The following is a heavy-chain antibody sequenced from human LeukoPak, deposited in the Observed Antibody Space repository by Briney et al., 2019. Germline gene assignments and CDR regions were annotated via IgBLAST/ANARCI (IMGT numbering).Heavy chain of an antibody. Sequence: PGGSLRLSCAASGFTFSDYALGWVRQAPGRGLEWVATLSGSGAGTYYSDSVQGRFTISRDNSKRTLFLQMNSLRAEDTAVYYCAKEREEQRSPGRLGGQGTLVTVSS. J-gene: IGHJ4*02. CDR1: GFTFSDYA. CDR2: LSGSGAGT. V-gene: IGHV3-23*01. D-gene: IGHD6-25*01. CDR3: AKEREEQRSPGRL.